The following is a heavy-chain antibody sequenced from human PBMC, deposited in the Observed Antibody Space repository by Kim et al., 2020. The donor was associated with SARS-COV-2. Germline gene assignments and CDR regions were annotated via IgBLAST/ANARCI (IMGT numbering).Heavy chain of an antibody. Sequence: ASVKVSCKASGYTFTSYAMHWVRQAPGQRLEWMGWINARNGNTKYSQKFQGRVTITRDTSASTAYMELSSLRSEDTAVYYCARVAAAAGNHFDYWGQGTLVTVSS. CDR2: INARNGNT. V-gene: IGHV1-3*01. CDR1: GYTFTSYA. CDR3: ARVAAAAGNHFDY. D-gene: IGHD6-13*01. J-gene: IGHJ4*02.